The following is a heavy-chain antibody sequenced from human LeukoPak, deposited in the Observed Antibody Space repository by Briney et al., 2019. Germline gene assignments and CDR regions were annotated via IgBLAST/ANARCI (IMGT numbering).Heavy chain of an antibody. J-gene: IGHJ5*02. Sequence: PSETLSLTCTVSGGSISSGSYYWSWIRQPAGKGLEWIGRIYTSGSTNYNPSLKSRVTISVDTSKNQFSLKLNSVTAADTAVYYCARESPWYGSSSGAWGQGTLVTVSS. CDR2: IYTSGST. V-gene: IGHV4-61*02. CDR3: ARESPWYGSSSGA. CDR1: GGSISSGSYY. D-gene: IGHD6-6*01.